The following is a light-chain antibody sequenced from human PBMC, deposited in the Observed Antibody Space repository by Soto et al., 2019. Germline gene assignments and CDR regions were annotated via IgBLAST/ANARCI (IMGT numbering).Light chain of an antibody. J-gene: IGLJ2*01. CDR1: SGHNSYA. CDR3: QTWGTASVV. V-gene: IGLV4-69*01. Sequence: QTVVTQSPSASASLGASVKLTCTLSSGHNSYAIAWHQQHPEKDPRYLMKLNSDGGHIKGDGIPDRFSGSSSGAERHLTISSLQSEDEADYYCQTWGTASVVFGGGTTVTVL. CDR2: LNSDGGH.